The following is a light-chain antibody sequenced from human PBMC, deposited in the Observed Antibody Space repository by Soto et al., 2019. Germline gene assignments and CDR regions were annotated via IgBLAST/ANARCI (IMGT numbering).Light chain of an antibody. V-gene: IGLV2-23*01. CDR1: SSDVGSYSL. Sequence: QSALTQPASVSGSPGQSITISCTGTSSDVGSYSLVSWFQQHPGKVPKLIIYEGSKRPSGVSNRFSGSKSGNTASLTISGLQAEDEADYYCCSYAGRSTLIFGGGTKVTVL. J-gene: IGLJ2*01. CDR3: CSYAGRSTLI. CDR2: EGS.